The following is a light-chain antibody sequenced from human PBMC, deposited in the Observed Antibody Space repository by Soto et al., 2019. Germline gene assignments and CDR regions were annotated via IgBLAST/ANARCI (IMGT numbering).Light chain of an antibody. J-gene: IGLJ1*01. V-gene: IGLV1-40*01. Sequence: QSVLTQPPSVSGAPGQRVTISCTGSSSNIGAGYDVHWYQQLPGTAPKLLIYGNSNRPSGVPDRFSGSKSGTSASLAITGLQAEDEADYYCQSYDSSLSGDVFGTGIKVTV. CDR2: GNS. CDR1: SSNIGAGYD. CDR3: QSYDSSLSGDV.